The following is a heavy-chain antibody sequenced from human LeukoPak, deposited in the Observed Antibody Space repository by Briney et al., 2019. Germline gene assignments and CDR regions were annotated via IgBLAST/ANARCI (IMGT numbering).Heavy chain of an antibody. CDR1: EFTFSNYW. D-gene: IGHD3-3*01. CDR2: IKKDGSEK. Sequence: PGGSLRLSCAASEFTFSNYWMSWVRQAPGKGLEWVANIKKDGSEKYYEDSVKGRFTISRDNAKNSVYLQMSSLRAEDTAVYYCARDDFWRGYYCDYWGQGTLVTVSS. CDR3: ARDDFWRGYYCDY. V-gene: IGHV3-7*01. J-gene: IGHJ4*02.